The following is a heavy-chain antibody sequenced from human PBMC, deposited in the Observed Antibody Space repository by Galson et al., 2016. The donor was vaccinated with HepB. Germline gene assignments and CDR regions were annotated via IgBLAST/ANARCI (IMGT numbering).Heavy chain of an antibody. V-gene: IGHV1-18*01. CDR2: ISENNDTK. Sequence: SVKVSCKASGYIFSKYGINWVRQAPGQGLEWMGWISENNDTKKYAQKFQGRVTLTTDTSTSTAYIELRSLRSDDTAVYYCATSGYYPNWFDPWGQGTLVTVSS. D-gene: IGHD3-22*01. CDR3: ATSGYYPNWFDP. CDR1: GYIFSKYG. J-gene: IGHJ5*02.